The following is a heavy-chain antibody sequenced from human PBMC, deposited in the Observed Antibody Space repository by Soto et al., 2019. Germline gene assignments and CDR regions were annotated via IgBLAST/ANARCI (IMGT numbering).Heavy chain of an antibody. J-gene: IGHJ4*02. V-gene: IGHV4-31*03. D-gene: IGHD4-17*01. Sequence: QVQLQESGPGLVKPSQTLSLTCTVSGGSISSGGYYWSWIRQHPGKGLEWIGYIYYSGSTHYNPSLKSRVTISVDTSKNQFSLKLSSVTAADTAVYYCAREFSAGDYAAGVFDYWGQGTLVTVSS. CDR1: GGSISSGGYY. CDR2: IYYSGST. CDR3: AREFSAGDYAAGVFDY.